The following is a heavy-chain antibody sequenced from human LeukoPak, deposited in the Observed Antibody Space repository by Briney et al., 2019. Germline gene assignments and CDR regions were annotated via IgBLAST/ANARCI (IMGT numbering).Heavy chain of an antibody. CDR1: GFTFSSYA. CDR2: FSGSGGST. J-gene: IGHJ4*02. V-gene: IGHV3-23*01. D-gene: IGHD2-2*01. CDR3: AKLHIVVVPAAPSGY. Sequence: GGSLRLSCAASGFTFSSYAMSWVRQAPGKGLEWVSAFSGSGGSTYYADSVKGRFTISRDNSKNTLYLQMNSLRAEDTAVYYCAKLHIVVVPAAPSGYWGQGTLVTVSS.